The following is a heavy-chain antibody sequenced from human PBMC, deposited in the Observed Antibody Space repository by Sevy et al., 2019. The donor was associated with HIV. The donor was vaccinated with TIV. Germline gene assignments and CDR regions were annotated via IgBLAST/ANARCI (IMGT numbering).Heavy chain of an antibody. CDR3: ARDHGSGFYYGMDG. J-gene: IGHJ6*02. Sequence: GGSLRLSCAASGFTFSSYAMHWVRQAPGKGLEWVAVISYDGSNKYYADSVKGRFTISRDNSKNTLYLQMNSLRAEDTALYYCARDHGSGFYYGMDGWGQGTTVTVSS. CDR2: ISYDGSNK. CDR1: GFTFSSYA. V-gene: IGHV3-30*04. D-gene: IGHD6-19*01.